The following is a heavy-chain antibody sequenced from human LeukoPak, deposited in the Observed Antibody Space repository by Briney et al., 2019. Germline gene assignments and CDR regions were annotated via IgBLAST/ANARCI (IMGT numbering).Heavy chain of an antibody. Sequence: PGGSLRLSCAASGITFSNYSMNWVRQAPGKGLEWVSYITSSSSTIYYTDSVKGRFTISRDNSKNTLWLQMNSLRAEDTAVYYCAKGNWDKLEVFDYWGQGTLVTVSS. D-gene: IGHD1/OR15-1a*01. CDR3: AKGNWDKLEVFDY. CDR1: GITFSNYS. CDR2: ITSSSSTI. J-gene: IGHJ4*02. V-gene: IGHV3-48*01.